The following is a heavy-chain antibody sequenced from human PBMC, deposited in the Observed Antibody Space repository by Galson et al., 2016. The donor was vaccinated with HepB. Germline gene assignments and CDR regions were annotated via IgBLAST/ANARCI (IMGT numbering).Heavy chain of an antibody. V-gene: IGHV1-18*01. D-gene: IGHD4-17*01. CDR2: VSGYNGNT. CDR3: ARGGPVDYGEKPDYFDS. CDR1: GFLFTSYA. Sequence: SVKVSCKASGFLFTSYAINWVRQAPGQGLEWMGWVSGYNGNTKYAQKFQDRVTMTTDTYTNTTDLEVRSLRSDDTAVYYCARGGPVDYGEKPDYFDSWGQGTLVTVSS. J-gene: IGHJ4*02.